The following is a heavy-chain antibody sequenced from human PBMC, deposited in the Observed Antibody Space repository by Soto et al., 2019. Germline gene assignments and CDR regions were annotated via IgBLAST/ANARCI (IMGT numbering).Heavy chain of an antibody. D-gene: IGHD4-17*01. CDR2: MWHDGSNK. CDR1: GFTFSGYG. J-gene: IGHJ4*02. V-gene: IGHV3-33*01. CDR3: ARGAGVTTSPYFDY. Sequence: QVQLVESGGGVVQPGRSLRLSCAASGFTFSGYGMHWVRQAPGKGLEWVAVMWHDGSNKYYADSVKGRFTISRDNSKNTLYLQMNSLRVEDTAVYYCARGAGVTTSPYFDYWGQGTLVTVSS.